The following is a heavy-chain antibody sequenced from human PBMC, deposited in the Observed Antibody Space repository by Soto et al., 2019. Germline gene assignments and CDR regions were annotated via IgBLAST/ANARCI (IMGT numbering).Heavy chain of an antibody. CDR1: GFSFSNYV. J-gene: IGHJ3*02. D-gene: IGHD2-8*02. CDR2: ISEYNGNT. V-gene: IGHV1-18*01. Sequence: QVQLVQSGAEVKKPGASVKVSCKASGFSFSNYVLNWVRQAPGQGLEWMGWISEYNGNTDHAQKFQGRVTMNTDSSTSTAYMELRSLRSDDTAVYYCAREWPGAGRGVFDIWGQGTMVTVSS. CDR3: AREWPGAGRGVFDI.